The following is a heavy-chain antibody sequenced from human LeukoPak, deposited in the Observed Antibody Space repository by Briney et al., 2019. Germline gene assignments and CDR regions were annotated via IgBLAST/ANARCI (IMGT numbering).Heavy chain of an antibody. CDR1: GFTFSSHW. V-gene: IGHV3-7*05. D-gene: IGHD3-16*01. CDR2: IKEDGSEK. CDR3: ARDPWGEGGY. J-gene: IGHJ4*02. Sequence: GGSLRLSCAASGFTFSSHWMSWVRQAPGKGLEWVANIKEDGSEKYYVDSVKGRFTISRDNDKNSLYLQMNSLRAEDTAVYYCARDPWGEGGYWGQGTLVTVSS.